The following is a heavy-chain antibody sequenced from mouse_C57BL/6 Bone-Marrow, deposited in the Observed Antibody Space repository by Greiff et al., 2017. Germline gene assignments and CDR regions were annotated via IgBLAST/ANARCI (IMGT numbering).Heavy chain of an antibody. CDR2: IYPGGGYT. CDR3: ARSGHSTLYAMDY. D-gene: IGHD2-5*01. CDR1: GYTFTNYW. V-gene: IGHV1-63*01. Sequence: VKVVESGAELVRPGTSVKMSCKASGYTFTNYWIGWAKQRPAHGLEWIGDIYPGGGYTNYNEKFKGKATLTADKSSSTAYMQFRSLTSEDSAIYYCARSGHSTLYAMDYWGQGTSVTVSS. J-gene: IGHJ4*01.